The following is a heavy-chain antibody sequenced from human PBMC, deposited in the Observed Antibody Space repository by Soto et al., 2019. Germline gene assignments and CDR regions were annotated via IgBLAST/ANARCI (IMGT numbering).Heavy chain of an antibody. CDR2: INPDGSVG. V-gene: IGHV3-7*03. J-gene: IGHJ4*02. CDR3: AGRGGLDYHY. D-gene: IGHD3-16*01. CDR1: GFTFSTYW. Sequence: EVQLLGSGGGLVQPGGSLRLSCVASGFTFSTYWMNWVRQAPGMGPEWVANINPDGSVGTYVDAVKGRFTTSRDNAKNSLYLQSNSLRADDTSVYFGAGRGGLDYHYWGQGILVTVSS.